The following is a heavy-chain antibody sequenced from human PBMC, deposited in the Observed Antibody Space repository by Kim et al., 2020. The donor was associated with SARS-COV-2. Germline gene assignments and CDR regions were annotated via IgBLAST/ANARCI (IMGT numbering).Heavy chain of an antibody. CDR2: VSSSNTFI. CDR1: GFTFSTFS. CDR3: ARDGSTTWPAQLFDY. Sequence: GGSLRLSCAGSGFTFSTFSMNWVRQAPGKGLEWVSSVSSSNTFIFYADSVKGRFTISRDNAKNSLYLQMNSLRAEDTAVYYCARDGSTTWPAQLFDYWGQGALVTVSS. V-gene: IGHV3-21*01. J-gene: IGHJ4*02. D-gene: IGHD6-13*01.